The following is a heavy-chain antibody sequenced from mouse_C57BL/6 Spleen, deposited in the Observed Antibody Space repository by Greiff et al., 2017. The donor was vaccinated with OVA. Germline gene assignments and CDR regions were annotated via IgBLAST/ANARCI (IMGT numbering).Heavy chain of an antibody. Sequence: EVKLMESGAELVRPGASVKLSCTASGFNIKDDYMHWVKQRPEQGLEWIGWIDPENGDTEYASKFQGKATITADTSSNTAYLQLSSLTSEDTAVYYCLLYSNYVGFAYWGQGTLVTVSA. CDR2: IDPENGDT. V-gene: IGHV14-4*01. D-gene: IGHD2-5*01. J-gene: IGHJ3*01. CDR1: GFNIKDDY. CDR3: LLYSNYVGFAY.